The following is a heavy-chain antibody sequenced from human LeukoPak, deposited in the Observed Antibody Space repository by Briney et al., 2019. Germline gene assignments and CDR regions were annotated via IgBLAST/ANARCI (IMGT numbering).Heavy chain of an antibody. Sequence: PSGTLSLTCTVSGGSTSSYYWNWIRQPPGKGLEWIGRINTSGITNYNPSLKSRVTMSVDTSKNQFSLRLTSVTAADTAVYYCARGSHSIGQWGQGTLVTVS. CDR2: INTSGIT. CDR1: GGSTSSYY. J-gene: IGHJ4*02. D-gene: IGHD6-19*01. V-gene: IGHV4-4*07. CDR3: ARGSHSIGQ.